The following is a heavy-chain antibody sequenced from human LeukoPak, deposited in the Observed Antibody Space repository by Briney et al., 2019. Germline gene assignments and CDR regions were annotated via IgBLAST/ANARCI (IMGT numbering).Heavy chain of an antibody. CDR3: AILGDIMITFGGVVFDY. CDR2: INPNSGGT. CDR1: GYTFTGYY. Sequence: GASVKVSCKASGYTFTGYYMHWVRQAPGQGLEWMGWINPNSGGTNYAQKFQGRVTMTRDTSISTAYMELSRLRSDDTAVYYCAILGDIMITFGGVVFDYWGQGTLVTVSS. J-gene: IGHJ4*02. V-gene: IGHV1-2*02. D-gene: IGHD3-16*01.